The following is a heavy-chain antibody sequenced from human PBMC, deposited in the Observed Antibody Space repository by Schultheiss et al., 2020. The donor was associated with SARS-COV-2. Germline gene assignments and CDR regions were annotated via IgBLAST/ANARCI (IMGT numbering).Heavy chain of an antibody. J-gene: IGHJ4*02. CDR1: GGSVSSGSYY. CDR2: IYYSGST. CDR3: ARGGYGSSGWSV. Sequence: SETLSLTCTVSGGSVSSGSYYWSWIRQPPGKGLEWIGYIYYSGSTNYNPSLKSRVTISVDTSKNQFSLKLSSVTAADTAVYYCARGGYGSSGWSVWGQGTLVTVSS. D-gene: IGHD6-19*01. V-gene: IGHV4-61*01.